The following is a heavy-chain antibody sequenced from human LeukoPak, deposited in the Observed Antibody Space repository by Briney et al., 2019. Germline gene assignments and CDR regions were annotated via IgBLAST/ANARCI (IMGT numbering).Heavy chain of an antibody. CDR3: ARVGGYPPSAFDI. D-gene: IGHD3-22*01. CDR2: IYYSESA. Sequence: NPSGTLPLTCTVSGGSIRSYYWSWIRQPPGKGLEWIGYIYYSESANYNPSLKSRITISLDTSKNHFSLKLNSVTAADTAVYYCARVGGYPPSAFDIWGQGTMVTVSS. V-gene: IGHV4-59*08. J-gene: IGHJ3*02. CDR1: GGSIRSYY.